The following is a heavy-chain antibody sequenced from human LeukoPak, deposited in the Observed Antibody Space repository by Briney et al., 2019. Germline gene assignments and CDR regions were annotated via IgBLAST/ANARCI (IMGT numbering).Heavy chain of an antibody. J-gene: IGHJ4*02. V-gene: IGHV3-21*01. CDR1: GFTFSSYS. CDR2: ISSSSSYI. CDR3: ARDFGDDSGYDYYFDY. D-gene: IGHD5-12*01. Sequence: PGGSLRLSCAASGFTFSSYSMNWVRQAPGKGLEWVSSISSSSSYIYYADSVKGRFTISRDNAKNSLYLQMNSLRAEDTAVYYCARDFGDDSGYDYYFDYWGQETLVTVSS.